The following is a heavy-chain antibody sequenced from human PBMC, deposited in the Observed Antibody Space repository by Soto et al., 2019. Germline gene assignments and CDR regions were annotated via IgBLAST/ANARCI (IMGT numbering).Heavy chain of an antibody. D-gene: IGHD6-25*01. CDR1: GYTSTNYG. Sequence: GASVKVSCKASGYTSTNYGIAWVRQAPGQGLEWMGWISVYSGKTNYAQNVQVRLTMTTDTSTSTAYMELTSLRSDDTAVYYCARASGYLAHSPSVAYFDPWGQGTLVTVSS. CDR3: ARASGYLAHSPSVAYFDP. J-gene: IGHJ5*02. V-gene: IGHV1-18*01. CDR2: ISVYSGKT.